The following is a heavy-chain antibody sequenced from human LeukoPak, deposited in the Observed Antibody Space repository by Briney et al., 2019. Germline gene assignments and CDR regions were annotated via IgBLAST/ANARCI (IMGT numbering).Heavy chain of an antibody. Sequence: PGGSQRLYCAASGSTFSSYSMNWVRQAPGKGLEWVSSISSSSSYIYYADSVKGRLTISRDNSKNTIYLQMNSLRAEDTAVYYCAKDLRSRIAAAGAPDYWGQGTLVTVSS. V-gene: IGHV3-21*01. D-gene: IGHD6-13*01. CDR1: GSTFSSYS. J-gene: IGHJ4*02. CDR3: AKDLRSRIAAAGAPDY. CDR2: ISSSSSYI.